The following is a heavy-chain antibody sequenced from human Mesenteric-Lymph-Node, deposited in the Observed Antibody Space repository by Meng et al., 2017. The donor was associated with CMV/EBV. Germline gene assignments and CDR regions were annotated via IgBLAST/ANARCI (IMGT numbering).Heavy chain of an antibody. CDR2: ISPSGGTI. V-gene: IGHV3-48*01. Sequence: GGSLRLSCAASGFTFSSYNMNWVRQAPGKGLEWVSYISPSGGTIHYADSVKGRFTISRDNAKNSLYLQMISLRAEDTAVYYCSYGTTPYYYGMDVWGQGTTVTVSS. CDR3: SYGTTPYYYGMDV. CDR1: GFTFSSYN. D-gene: IGHD4-11*01. J-gene: IGHJ6*02.